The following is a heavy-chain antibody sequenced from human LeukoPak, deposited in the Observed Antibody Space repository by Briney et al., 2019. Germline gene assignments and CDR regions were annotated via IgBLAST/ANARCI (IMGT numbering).Heavy chain of an antibody. CDR2: IRYDGTNK. J-gene: IGHJ6*03. Sequence: GGSLRLSCAASGFTFSWNGMHWVRQAPGKGLEWVAFIRYDGTNKYYADSVKGRFTISRDNSKNTLYPQMKSLRAGDTAMYYCAKDLIRFGEIGNYMDVWGRGTTVTISS. CDR3: AKDLIRFGEIGNYMDV. D-gene: IGHD3-16*01. CDR1: GFTFSWNG. V-gene: IGHV3-30*02.